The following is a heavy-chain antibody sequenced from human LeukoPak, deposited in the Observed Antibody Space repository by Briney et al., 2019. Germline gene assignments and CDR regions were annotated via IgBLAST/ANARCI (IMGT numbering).Heavy chain of an antibody. V-gene: IGHV3-30*02. J-gene: IGHJ4*02. Sequence: GGSLRLSCAASGFTFRSFGMHWVRQAPGKGLEWVAFIRYDGSDKYYADSVKGRFTISRDNSKDTLYLQMNSLRAEDTAVYYCAKTYYYDSSGYYPDYWGQGTLVTVSS. CDR1: GFTFRSFG. CDR2: IRYDGSDK. CDR3: AKTYYYDSSGYYPDY. D-gene: IGHD3-22*01.